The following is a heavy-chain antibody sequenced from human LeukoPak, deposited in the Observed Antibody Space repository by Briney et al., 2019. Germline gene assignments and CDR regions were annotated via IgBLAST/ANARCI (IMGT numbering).Heavy chain of an antibody. V-gene: IGHV4-34*01. J-gene: IGHJ4*03. Sequence: NPSETLSLTCAVYGGSFSRYYWSWIRQSPGKGLEWIAEIDHRGDTNYNPSVKSRVTISVGTSKNQFSLKMRSLSAADTALYYCARGATISETGYFDFWGQGTLVTVSS. CDR2: IDHRGDT. CDR1: GGSFSRYY. D-gene: IGHD5-24*01. CDR3: ARGATISETGYFDF.